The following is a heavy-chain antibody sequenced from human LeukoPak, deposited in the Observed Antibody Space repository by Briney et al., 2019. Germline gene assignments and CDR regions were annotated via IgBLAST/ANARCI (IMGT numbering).Heavy chain of an antibody. CDR2: INPNSGGT. CDR3: ARDEYCSGGSCYSLGY. D-gene: IGHD2-15*01. Sequence: ASVKVSCKASGYTFTGYYMHWVRQAPGQGLEWMGWINPNSGGTNYAQKFQGRVTMTRDTSTSTVYMELSSLRSEDTAVYYCARDEYCSGGSCYSLGYWGQGTLVTVSS. V-gene: IGHV1-2*02. CDR1: GYTFTGYY. J-gene: IGHJ4*02.